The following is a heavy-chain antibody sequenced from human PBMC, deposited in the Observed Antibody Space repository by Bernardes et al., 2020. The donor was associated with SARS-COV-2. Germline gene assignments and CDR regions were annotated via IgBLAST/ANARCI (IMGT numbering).Heavy chain of an antibody. CDR2: ITPIFGTA. D-gene: IGHD6-6*01. CDR1: GGTFSSYA. J-gene: IGHJ5*02. V-gene: IGHV1-69*13. Sequence: SVKVSCKASGGTFSSYAISWVRQAPGQGLEWMGGITPIFGTANYAPKFQGRVTITADDSTSTAYMELSSLRSEDTALYYCASVSTLAAQIWWFDPWGQGTPVTVSS. CDR3: ASVSTLAAQIWWFDP.